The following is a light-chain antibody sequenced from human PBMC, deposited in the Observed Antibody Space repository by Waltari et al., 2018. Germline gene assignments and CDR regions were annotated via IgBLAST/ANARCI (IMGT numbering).Light chain of an antibody. J-gene: IGLJ3*02. V-gene: IGLV2-23*02. Sequence: QAALTQPASVSGSPGQSITISCTGSNSDVGNYNLVYWYQKHPGKAPKLIIYEVPNRPSVIFDRFSGFRTGNTASLTISGLQAEDEADYYCCSYAGSWIWVFGGGTELTVL. CDR3: CSYAGSWIWV. CDR2: EVP. CDR1: NSDVGNYNL.